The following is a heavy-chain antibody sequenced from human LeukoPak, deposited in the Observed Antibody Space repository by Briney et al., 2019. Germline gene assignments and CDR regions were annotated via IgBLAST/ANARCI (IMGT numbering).Heavy chain of an antibody. CDR1: GFTFSSYW. CDR3: ARVTQGDYYYYMDV. J-gene: IGHJ6*03. CDR2: IKQDGTAK. D-gene: IGHD3-16*01. Sequence: GGSLRLSCAASGFTFSSYWMNWVRQAPGKGLEWVANIKQDGTAKNYVDSVKGRFTISRDNAKNSLYLQMNSLRAEDTAVYYCARVTQGDYYYYMDVWGKGTTVTVSS. V-gene: IGHV3-7*03.